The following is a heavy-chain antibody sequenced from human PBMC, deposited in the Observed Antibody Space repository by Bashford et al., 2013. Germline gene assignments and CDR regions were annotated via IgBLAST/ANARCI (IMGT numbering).Heavy chain of an antibody. D-gene: IGHD3-10*01. CDR2: ISSSSSI. J-gene: IGHJ6*02. V-gene: IGHV3-69-1*01. Sequence: VRQAPGKGLEWVSCISSSSSIYYADPVKGRFTISRDNAKNSLYLQMNSLRDEDTAVYYCARESSVYSGMDVWGQGTTVTVSS. CDR3: ARESSVYSGMDV.